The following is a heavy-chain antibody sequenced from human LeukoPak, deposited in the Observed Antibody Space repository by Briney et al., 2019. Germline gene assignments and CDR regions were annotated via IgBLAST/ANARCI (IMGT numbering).Heavy chain of an antibody. CDR3: ARDRVEDIAAAGPFDY. J-gene: IGHJ4*02. V-gene: IGHV6-1*01. CDR1: GDSVSSNSAA. Sequence: SQTLSLTCAISGDSVSSNSAAWNWIRQSPSRGLEWLGRTYYRSKWYNDYAVSVKSRITINPDTSKNQFSLQLNPVTPEDTAVYYCARDRVEDIAAAGPFDYWGQGTLVTVSS. CDR2: TYYRSKWYN. D-gene: IGHD6-13*01.